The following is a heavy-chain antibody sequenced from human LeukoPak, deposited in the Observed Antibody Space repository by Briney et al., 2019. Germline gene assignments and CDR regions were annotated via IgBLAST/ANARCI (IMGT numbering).Heavy chain of an antibody. J-gene: IGHJ4*02. CDR1: GGTFSSYA. CDR3: ARGQIAVAGSHFDY. D-gene: IGHD6-19*01. CDR2: IIPIFGTA. V-gene: IGHV1-69*05. Sequence: GSSVKVSCKASGGTFSSYAISWVRQSPGPRLEWMGRIIPIFGTANYAQKFQGRVTITTDESTSTAYMELSSLRSEDTAVYYCARGQIAVAGSHFDYWGQGTLVTVSS.